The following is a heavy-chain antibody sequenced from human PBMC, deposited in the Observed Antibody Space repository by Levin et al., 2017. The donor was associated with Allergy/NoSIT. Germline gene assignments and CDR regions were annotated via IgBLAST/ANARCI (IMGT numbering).Heavy chain of an antibody. Sequence: GGSLRLSCKGSGYSFNTYWIGWVRQMPGKGLEWMGIIYPGDSDTRYIPSFQGQVTISADKSISTAYLQWGSLKASDTAMYYCARGRYCSGGSCYFDYWGQGTLVTVSS. J-gene: IGHJ4*02. D-gene: IGHD2-15*01. CDR3: ARGRYCSGGSCYFDY. CDR2: IYPGDSDT. V-gene: IGHV5-51*01. CDR1: GYSFNTYW.